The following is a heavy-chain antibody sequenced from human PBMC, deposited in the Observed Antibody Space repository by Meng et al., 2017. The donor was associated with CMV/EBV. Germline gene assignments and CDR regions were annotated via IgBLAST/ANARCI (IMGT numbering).Heavy chain of an antibody. J-gene: IGHJ6*02. CDR2: IIPIFGTA. D-gene: IGHD5-18*01. CDR1: GGTFSSYA. CDR3: ARVELNTAMSGYGMDV. V-gene: IGHV1-69*05. Sequence: SVKVSCKASGGTFSSYAISWVRQAPGQGLEWMGGIIPIFGTANYAQKFQGRVTITTDESTGTAYMELSSLRSEDTAVYYCARVELNTAMSGYGMDVWGQGTTVTVSS.